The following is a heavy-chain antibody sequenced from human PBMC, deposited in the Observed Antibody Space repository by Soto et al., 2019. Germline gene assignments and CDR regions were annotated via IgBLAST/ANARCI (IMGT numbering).Heavy chain of an antibody. CDR1: GFTFSSYW. Sequence: GGSLRLSCAASGFTFSSYWMGWVRQAPGKGLEWVANIKQDGSEKDYVDSVKGQFTIYRDNAKNSLYLQMNSLRAEDTAGYYRARSIAARLDWFDPWGQGTLVTVPP. D-gene: IGHD6-6*01. V-gene: IGHV3-7*01. J-gene: IGHJ5*02. CDR3: ARSIAARLDWFDP. CDR2: IKQDGSEK.